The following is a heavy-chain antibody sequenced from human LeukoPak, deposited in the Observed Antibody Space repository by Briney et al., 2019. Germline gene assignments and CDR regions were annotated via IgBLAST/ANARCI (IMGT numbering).Heavy chain of an antibody. CDR3: ARFSSLEELSLFRY. Sequence: GGSLRLSCAASGFIFNNYWLTWARQSPGKGLEWLASIKQDGREKKYVDSVKGRFTISRDNAKNSLYLQMNTLRAEDTAVYYCARFSSLEELSLFRYWGQGTLVTVSS. CDR2: IKQDGREK. J-gene: IGHJ4*02. V-gene: IGHV3-7*01. CDR1: GFIFNNYW. D-gene: IGHD3-16*02.